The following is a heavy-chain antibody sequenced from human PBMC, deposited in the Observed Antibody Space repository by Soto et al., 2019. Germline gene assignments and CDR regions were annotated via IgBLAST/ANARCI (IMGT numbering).Heavy chain of an antibody. Sequence: QTPGQGLEWMGWINPKSGGTKYAQKFQGWVNMTRDTSISTAYMQVSRLRSDDTAVYYCARESCSGASCYSDYWGQGTLVTAS. V-gene: IGHV1-2*04. D-gene: IGHD2-15*01. CDR2: INPKSGGT. CDR3: ARESCSGASCYSDY. J-gene: IGHJ4*02.